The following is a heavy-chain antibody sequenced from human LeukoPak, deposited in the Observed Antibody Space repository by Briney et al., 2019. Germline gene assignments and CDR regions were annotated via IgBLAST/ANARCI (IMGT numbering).Heavy chain of an antibody. CDR1: GGSFSGYY. V-gene: IGHV4-34*01. D-gene: IGHD4-17*01. Sequence: PSETLSLTCAVYGGSFSGYYWSWIRQPPRKGLEWIGEINHSGSTNYNPSLKSRVTISVDTSKNQFSLKLSSVTAADTAVYYCARGITVKTYWYFDLWGRGTLVTVSS. CDR3: ARGITVKTYWYFDL. CDR2: INHSGST. J-gene: IGHJ2*01.